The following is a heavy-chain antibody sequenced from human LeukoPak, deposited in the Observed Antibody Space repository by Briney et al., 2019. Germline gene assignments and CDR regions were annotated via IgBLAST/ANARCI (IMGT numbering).Heavy chain of an antibody. Sequence: GGSLRLSCAASGFTFSNYNMNWVRQAPGKGLEWVSKISRGSSSIYYADSVKGRFTISRDNARNSVFLQMDSLRDEDTAVYYCARGATVTSPFDYWGQGTLVTVST. J-gene: IGHJ4*02. CDR2: ISRGSSSI. V-gene: IGHV3-48*02. D-gene: IGHD4-17*01. CDR3: ARGATVTSPFDY. CDR1: GFTFSNYN.